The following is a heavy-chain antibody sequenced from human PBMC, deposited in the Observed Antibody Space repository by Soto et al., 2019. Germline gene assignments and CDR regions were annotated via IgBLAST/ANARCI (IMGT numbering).Heavy chain of an antibody. CDR3: ARDVSPGSSGLYFDAFDM. V-gene: IGHV3-7*05. CDR2: IRKDGSQR. J-gene: IGHJ3*02. Sequence: EVQLVESGGGLVQPGGSLTLSCAASEFAFSSYWMTWVRQAPGKGLEWLANIRKDGSQRSYLDSVRGRFTISRDNSKNSLYLQMNSLRAEDTALYFCARDVSPGSSGLYFDAFDMWGQGTMVTVSS. CDR1: EFAFSSYW. D-gene: IGHD6-25*01.